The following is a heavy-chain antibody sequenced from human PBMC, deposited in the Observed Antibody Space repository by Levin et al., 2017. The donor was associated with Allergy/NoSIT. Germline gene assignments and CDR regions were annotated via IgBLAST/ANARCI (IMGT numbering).Heavy chain of an antibody. V-gene: IGHV4-59*08. CDR2: IYYSGST. Sequence: PGGSLRLSCTVSGGSISSYYWSWIRQPPGKGLEWIGYIYYSGSTNYNPSLKSRVTISVDTSKNPFSLKLSSVTAADTAVYYCARHGEYSSGWKRFDYWGQGTLVTVSS. CDR3: ARHGEYSSGWKRFDY. J-gene: IGHJ4*02. D-gene: IGHD6-19*01. CDR1: GGSISSYY.